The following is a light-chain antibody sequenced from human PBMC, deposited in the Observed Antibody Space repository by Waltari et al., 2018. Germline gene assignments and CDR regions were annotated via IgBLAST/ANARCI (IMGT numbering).Light chain of an antibody. V-gene: IGLV2-23*02. Sequence: QSALTQPASVSGSPGQSITISCTGTSSAVGSYNFVSWYQQHPGKAPKLMIYAVSKRPSGVSNRFSGSKSGNTASLTISGLQAEDEADYYCCSYAGSSTYVFGTGTKVTVL. CDR1: SSAVGSYNF. CDR3: CSYAGSSTYV. CDR2: AVS. J-gene: IGLJ1*01.